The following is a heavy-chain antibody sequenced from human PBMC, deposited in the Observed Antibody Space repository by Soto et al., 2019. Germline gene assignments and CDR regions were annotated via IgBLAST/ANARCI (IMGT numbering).Heavy chain of an antibody. CDR3: ARAESHSSSWDY. V-gene: IGHV4-31*03. Sequence: SETLSLTCTVSGGSISSGCYYWSWIRQHQKKGMEWIGYIYYSGSTYYNPSLKSRVTISVDTSKNQFSLKLSSVTAAVTAVYYCARAESHSSSWDYWGQGTLVTVSS. CDR1: GGSISSGCYY. J-gene: IGHJ4*02. CDR2: IYYSGST. D-gene: IGHD6-13*01.